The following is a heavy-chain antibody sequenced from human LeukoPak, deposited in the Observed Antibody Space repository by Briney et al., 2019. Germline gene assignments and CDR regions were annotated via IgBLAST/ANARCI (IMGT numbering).Heavy chain of an antibody. D-gene: IGHD1-1*01. CDR1: GFTFSSYA. Sequence: GGSLILSCAASGFTFSSYAMHWVRQAPGKGLEYVSAISSNGGITYYANSVKGRFTISRDNSKNTLYLQMGSLRAEDMAVYYCARVWTGTTDYWGQGTLVTVSS. CDR2: ISSNGGIT. V-gene: IGHV3-64*01. J-gene: IGHJ4*02. CDR3: ARVWTGTTDY.